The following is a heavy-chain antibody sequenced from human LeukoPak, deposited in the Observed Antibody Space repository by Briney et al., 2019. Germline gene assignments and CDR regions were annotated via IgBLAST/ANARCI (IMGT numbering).Heavy chain of an antibody. CDR2: ISSSSSTI. CDR1: GFTFSSYA. Sequence: PGGSLRLSCAASGFTFSSYAMSWVRQAPGKGLEWVSYISSSSSTIYYADSVKGRFTISRDNAKNSLYLQMNSLRAEDTAVYYCARDPRGYYYYMDVWGKGTTVTVSS. V-gene: IGHV3-48*01. J-gene: IGHJ6*03. CDR3: ARDPRGYYYYMDV.